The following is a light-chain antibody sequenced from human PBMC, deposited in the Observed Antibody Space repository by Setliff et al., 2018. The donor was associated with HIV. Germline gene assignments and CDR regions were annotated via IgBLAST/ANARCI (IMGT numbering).Light chain of an antibody. J-gene: IGLJ1*01. CDR3: AAWDDSLDAFV. CDR1: SSNIGRNTVTNT. Sequence: QSVLTQPPSASGTPGQRVTISCSGGSSNIGRNTVTNTVNLYQHFPGTDPKWLIHHNKERPSGVPDRFSGSKSGTSASLVISGLQSEDEADYYCAAWDDSLDAFVFGTGTKVTVL. V-gene: IGLV1-44*01. CDR2: HNK.